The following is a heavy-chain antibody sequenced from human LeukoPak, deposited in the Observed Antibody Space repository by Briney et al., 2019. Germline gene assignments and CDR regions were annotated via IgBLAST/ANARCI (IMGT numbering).Heavy chain of an antibody. CDR2: TYYRSKWYN. CDR1: GDSVSSNTAA. Sequence: SQTLSLTCAISGDSVSSNTAAWNWIRQSPSRGLEWLGRTYYRSKWYNNYAVSVKSRISINPDTSKNQFSLQLKSVTPEDTAVYYCAREQTGDQNFDYWGQGTLVTISS. D-gene: IGHD7-27*01. CDR3: AREQTGDQNFDY. V-gene: IGHV6-1*01. J-gene: IGHJ4*02.